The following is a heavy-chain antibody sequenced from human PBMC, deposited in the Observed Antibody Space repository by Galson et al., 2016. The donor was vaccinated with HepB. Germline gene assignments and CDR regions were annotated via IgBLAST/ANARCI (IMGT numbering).Heavy chain of an antibody. CDR3: ARLNLVLVPAVKRRNRWFDP. CDR1: GYNFTDYW. CDR2: IDPSDSFA. J-gene: IGHJ5*02. D-gene: IGHD2-2*01. V-gene: IGHV5-10-1*01. Sequence: QSGAEVKKPGESLKVSCRASGYNFTDYWITWVRQVPGRGLEWLGKIDPSDSFANYNPSFQGHVTLSVDKSTRTAYLQWGSLTASDTAIYYCARLNLVLVPAVKRRNRWFDPWGLGTLVTVSS.